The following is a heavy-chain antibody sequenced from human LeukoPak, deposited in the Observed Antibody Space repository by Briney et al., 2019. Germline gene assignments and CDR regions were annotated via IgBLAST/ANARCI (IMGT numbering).Heavy chain of an antibody. D-gene: IGHD6-13*01. Sequence: GGSVTHLCVASGFTLSCFLKHWARQAPGKGLEYVSAISSSGGSTYYANSVKGRFTISRDNSKNTLYLQMGSLRAEDMAVYYCARTSAGFSDPLDYWGQGTLVTVSS. CDR3: ARTSAGFSDPLDY. J-gene: IGHJ4*02. CDR1: GFTLSCFL. V-gene: IGHV3-64*01. CDR2: ISSSGGST.